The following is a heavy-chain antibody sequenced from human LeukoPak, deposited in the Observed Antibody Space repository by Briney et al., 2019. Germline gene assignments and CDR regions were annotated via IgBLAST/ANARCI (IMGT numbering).Heavy chain of an antibody. CDR2: INTDGTGT. CDR3: ARVKSESYYPIDY. D-gene: IGHD1-26*01. Sequence: PGGSLRLSCAASGFTFSNYWMHWVRQTPGKGLVWVSRINTDGTGTSYADSVKGRFTISRDGAKNTLYLQMSGLRAEDTAVYYCARVKSESYYPIDYWGQGTLVTVSS. CDR1: GFTFSNYW. J-gene: IGHJ4*02. V-gene: IGHV3-74*01.